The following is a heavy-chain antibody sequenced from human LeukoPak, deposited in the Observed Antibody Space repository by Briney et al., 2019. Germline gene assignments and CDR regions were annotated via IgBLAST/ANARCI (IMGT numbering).Heavy chain of an antibody. CDR1: EFTFSSFA. CDR2: ISYDGSNK. Sequence: PGRSLRLSCAASEFTFSSFAMHWVRQAPGKGLEWVAVISYDGSNKYYADSVKGRFTISRDNSKNTLYLQMNSLRAEDTAVYYCARDPRYPRSYCGGDCPGNYFDYWGQGTLVTVSS. J-gene: IGHJ4*02. CDR3: ARDPRYPRSYCGGDCPGNYFDY. D-gene: IGHD2-21*02. V-gene: IGHV3-30-3*01.